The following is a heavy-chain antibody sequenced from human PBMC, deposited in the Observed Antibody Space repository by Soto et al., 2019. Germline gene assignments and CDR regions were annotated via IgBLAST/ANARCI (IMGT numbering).Heavy chain of an antibody. J-gene: IGHJ5*02. D-gene: IGHD3-3*01. V-gene: IGHV1-46*01. CDR2: INPSGGST. CDR1: GYTFTSYY. Sequence: GASVKVSCKASGYTFTSYYMHWVRQAPGQGLEWMGIINPSGGSTSYAQKFQGRVTMTRDTSTSTVYMELSSLRSEDTAVYYCARGPQGSIFGVVIMTWFDPWGQGTLVTVS. CDR3: ARGPQGSIFGVVIMTWFDP.